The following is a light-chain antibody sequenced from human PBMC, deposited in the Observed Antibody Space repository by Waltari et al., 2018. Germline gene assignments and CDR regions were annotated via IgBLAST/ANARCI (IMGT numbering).Light chain of an antibody. Sequence: QSALTQPASVSGSPGQTITIPCTGTTSDVVSYHYVSWYQRHPGKAPKLISYDVYIRPSGVSSRFSGSKSGNTASLTISGLQAEDEGDYYCSSYTDDTTLDVIFGGGTKLTVL. V-gene: IGLV2-14*03. J-gene: IGLJ2*01. CDR2: DVY. CDR3: SSYTDDTTLDVI. CDR1: TSDVVSYHY.